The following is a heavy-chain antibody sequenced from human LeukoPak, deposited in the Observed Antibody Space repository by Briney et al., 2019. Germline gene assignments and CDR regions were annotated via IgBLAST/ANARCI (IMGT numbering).Heavy chain of an antibody. Sequence: PSETLSLTCTVSGFSITTGYYWAWIRQPPGKGLEWIGTIFRIGSTYYNPSLKRRVTISVDTSKNRFSLKLSSVTAADTALYYCARVIDVAAAGYFDSWGQGTQVTVSS. CDR1: GFSITTGYY. J-gene: IGHJ4*02. CDR3: ARVIDVAAAGYFDS. CDR2: IFRIGST. V-gene: IGHV4-38-2*02. D-gene: IGHD6-13*01.